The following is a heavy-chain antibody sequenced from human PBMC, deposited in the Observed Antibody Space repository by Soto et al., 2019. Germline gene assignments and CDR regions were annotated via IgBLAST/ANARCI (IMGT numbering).Heavy chain of an antibody. CDR2: INHSGST. CDR3: ARGAVVAALTTRLDNWFDP. V-gene: IGHV4-34*01. CDR1: GGSFSGYY. D-gene: IGHD2-15*01. Sequence: SETLSLTCAVYGGSFSGYYWSWIRQPPGKGLEWIGEINHSGSTNYNPSLKSRVTISVDTSKNQFSLKLSSVTAADTAVYYCARGAVVAALTTRLDNWFDPWGQGTLVTVSS. J-gene: IGHJ5*02.